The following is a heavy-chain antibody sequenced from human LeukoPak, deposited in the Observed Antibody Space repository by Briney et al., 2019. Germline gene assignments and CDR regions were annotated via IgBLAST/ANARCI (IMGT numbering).Heavy chain of an antibody. J-gene: IGHJ5*02. CDR1: GYTFTSYA. Sequence: ASVKVSCKASGYTFTSYAMNWVRQAPGQGLEWMGWINTNTGNPTYAQGFTGRFVFSLDTSVSTAYLQISSLKAEDTAVYYCARGYYGSGSYYNWFDPWGQGTLVTVSS. CDR3: ARGYYGSGSYYNWFDP. CDR2: INTNTGNP. V-gene: IGHV7-4-1*02. D-gene: IGHD3-10*01.